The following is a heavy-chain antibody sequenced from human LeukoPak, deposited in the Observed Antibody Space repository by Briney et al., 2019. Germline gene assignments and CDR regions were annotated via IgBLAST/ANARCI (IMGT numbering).Heavy chain of an antibody. CDR2: IYYSGST. CDR3: ARLLLHSWFDP. D-gene: IGHD3-10*01. Sequence: SETLSLTCTVSGGSISSYFWSWIRQPPGKGLEWIGYIYYSGSTNYNPSLKSRVTISVDTSKNQFSLKLSSVTAADTAVYYCARLLLHSWFDPWGQGTLVTVSS. CDR1: GGSISSYF. J-gene: IGHJ5*02. V-gene: IGHV4-59*01.